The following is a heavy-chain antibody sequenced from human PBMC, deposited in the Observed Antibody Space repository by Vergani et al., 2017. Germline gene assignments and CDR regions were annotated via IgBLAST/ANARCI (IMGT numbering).Heavy chain of an antibody. J-gene: IGHJ4*02. CDR2: IYYSGST. CDR3: ARRGSGSXSDC. V-gene: IGHV4-39*01. D-gene: IGHD1-26*01. Sequence: QLQLQESGPGLVKPSVTLSLTCTVPGGSISSSSYYWGWIRQPPGKGLEWIGSIYYSGSTYYNPSLKSRVTISVDTSKNQFSLKLSSVTAADTAVYYCARRGSGSXSDCWGRGTLVAVSS. CDR1: GGSISSSSYY.